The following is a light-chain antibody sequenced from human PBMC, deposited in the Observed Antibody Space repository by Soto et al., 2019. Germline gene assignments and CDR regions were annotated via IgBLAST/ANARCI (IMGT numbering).Light chain of an antibody. CDR2: AAS. CDR3: QQSYSTPWT. CDR1: QSINRY. J-gene: IGKJ1*01. Sequence: DIQMTQSPSSLSASVGDRVTITCRASQSINRYLNWYQQKPGKAPKLLIYAASSVQGGVPSRFSGSGSGTDFTLTISSLQPEDFATYYCQQSYSTPWTFGHWTKVEIK. V-gene: IGKV1-39*01.